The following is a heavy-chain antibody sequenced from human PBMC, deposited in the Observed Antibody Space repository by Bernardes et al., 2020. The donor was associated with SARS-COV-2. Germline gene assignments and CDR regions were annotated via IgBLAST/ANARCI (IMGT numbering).Heavy chain of an antibody. V-gene: IGHV3-23*01. J-gene: IGHJ3*02. D-gene: IGHD6-13*01. CDR2: ISSSGSST. CDR1: GFTFSSYA. Sequence: GGSLRLSCEASGFTFSSYAMNWVRQAPGKGLEWVSSISSSGSSTYYADSVKGRFTISRDNSKNTLYLQMNSLRAEDTAVYYCGKAIVAVGRPVFDIWGQGTMVTVSS. CDR3: GKAIVAVGRPVFDI.